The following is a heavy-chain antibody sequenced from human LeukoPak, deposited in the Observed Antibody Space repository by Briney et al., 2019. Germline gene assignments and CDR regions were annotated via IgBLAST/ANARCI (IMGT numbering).Heavy chain of an antibody. Sequence: GGSLRLSCAASGFTVSSNYMSWVRQAPGKGLEWVSVIYSGGSTYYADSVKGRFTISRDNSKNTLYLQMSSLRAEDTAVYYCARRGDSSAYFDYWGQGTLVTVSS. CDR2: IYSGGST. J-gene: IGHJ4*02. CDR3: ARRGDSSAYFDY. CDR1: GFTVSSNY. D-gene: IGHD3-22*01. V-gene: IGHV3-53*01.